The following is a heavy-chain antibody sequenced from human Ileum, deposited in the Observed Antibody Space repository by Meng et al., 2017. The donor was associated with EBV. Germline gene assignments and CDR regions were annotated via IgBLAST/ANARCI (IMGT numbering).Heavy chain of an antibody. V-gene: IGHV4-30-4*01. CDR2: IYNSGST. CDR1: GGSISSSNYY. CDR3: ARGQKGYFDL. J-gene: IGHJ2*01. Sequence: QLQVQGPGPGMGKPSQPPALTCTVSGGSISSSNYYWSWIRQPPGKGLEWSGHIYNSGSTYYNPSLKSRITISVDTSKNQFSLKLSSVTAADTAVYYWARGQKGYFDLWGRGTLVTVSS.